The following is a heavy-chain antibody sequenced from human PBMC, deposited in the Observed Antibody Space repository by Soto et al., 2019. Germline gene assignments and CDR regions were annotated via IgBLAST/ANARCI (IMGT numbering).Heavy chain of an antibody. CDR1: GFTFDTYA. CDR3: TRRLLTDYFAY. V-gene: IGHV3-30-3*01. Sequence: QVQLVESGGGVVQSGRSLRLSCAASGFTFDTYAMHWVRQAPGKGLEWVAVISYDGSNQFYAGSVKGRFTVSRDNSKNTLYLQMNRLRNDDTAVYYCTRRLLTDYFAYWGQGALVTVSS. CDR2: ISYDGSNQ. D-gene: IGHD2-21*02. J-gene: IGHJ4*02.